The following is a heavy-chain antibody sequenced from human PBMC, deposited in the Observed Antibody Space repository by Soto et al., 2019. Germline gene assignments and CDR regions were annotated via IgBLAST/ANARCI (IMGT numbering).Heavy chain of an antibody. CDR2: IYYSGST. CDR3: ARGPRSWDEFDY. Sequence: SETLSLTCTVSGGSISSYYWSWIRQPPGKGLEWIGYIYYSGSTNYNPSLKSRVTISVDTSKNQFSLKLSSVTAADTAVYYCARGPRSWDEFDYWGQGTLVTVSS. J-gene: IGHJ4*02. CDR1: GGSISSYY. D-gene: IGHD6-13*01. V-gene: IGHV4-59*01.